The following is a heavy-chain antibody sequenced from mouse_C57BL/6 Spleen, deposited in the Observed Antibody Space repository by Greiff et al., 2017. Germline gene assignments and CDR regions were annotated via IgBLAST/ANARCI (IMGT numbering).Heavy chain of an antibody. V-gene: IGHV1-82*01. CDR2: IYPGDGDT. Sequence: VKLVESGPELVKPGASVKISCKASGYAFSSSWMNWVKQRPGKGLEWIGRIYPGDGDTNYNGKFKGKATLTADKSSSTAYMQLSSLTSEDSAVYFCARHELTGPLFDYWGQGTTLTVSS. J-gene: IGHJ2*01. CDR1: GYAFSSSW. CDR3: ARHELTGPLFDY. D-gene: IGHD4-1*01.